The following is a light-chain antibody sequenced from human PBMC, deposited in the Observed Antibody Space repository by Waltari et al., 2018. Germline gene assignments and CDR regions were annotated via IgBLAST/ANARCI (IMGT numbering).Light chain of an antibody. J-gene: IGKJ1*01. V-gene: IGKV3-15*01. Sequence: EILMTQSPATLSVPPGAVATLSCRASQSVADNLAWYQQKPGQPPRLLIYGTSTRAAGIPDRFSGSGSGTEFTLTISSLQSEDFTVYYCHQYNAWPLTFGQGTKVDI. CDR3: HQYNAWPLT. CDR2: GTS. CDR1: QSVADN.